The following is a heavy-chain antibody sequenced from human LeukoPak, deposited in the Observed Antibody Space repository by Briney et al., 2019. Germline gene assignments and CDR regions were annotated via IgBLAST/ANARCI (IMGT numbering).Heavy chain of an antibody. D-gene: IGHD3-10*01. CDR1: GYTFTSYG. V-gene: IGHV1-18*01. CDR3: ARDGLINYYGSGSYPHSDY. CDR2: ISAYNGNT. J-gene: IGHJ4*02. Sequence: ASVKVSCKASGYTFTSYGISWMRQAPGQGLEWMGWISAYNGNTNYAQKLQGRVTMTTDTSTSTAYMELRSLRSDDTAVYYCARDGLINYYGSGSYPHSDYWGQGTLVTVSS.